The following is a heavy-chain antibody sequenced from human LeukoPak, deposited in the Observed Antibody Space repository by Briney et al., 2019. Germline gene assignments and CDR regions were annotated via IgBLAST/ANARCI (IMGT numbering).Heavy chain of an antibody. D-gene: IGHD2-15*01. CDR3: AQGGYFAFDM. V-gene: IGHV3-23*01. Sequence: GGSLRLSCAASGFSLSAYHMQWVRQAPGKGLEWVSGTSRRGPTYYTDSVKGRFTISRDNSKNILYLQMDSLRADDTAVYYCAQGGYFAFDMWGQGKMVTVSS. J-gene: IGHJ3*02. CDR2: TSRRGPT. CDR1: GFSLSAYH.